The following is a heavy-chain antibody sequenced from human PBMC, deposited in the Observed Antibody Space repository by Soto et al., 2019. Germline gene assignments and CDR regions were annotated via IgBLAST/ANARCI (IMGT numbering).Heavy chain of an antibody. CDR1: GGSISSYY. D-gene: IGHD2-15*01. J-gene: IGHJ4*02. Sequence: SETLSLTCTVSGGSISSYYWSWIRQPPGKGLEWIGYIYYSGSTNYNPSLKSRVTISVDTSKNQFSLKLSSVTAADTAVYYCARAWWGHVEDYWGQGTLVTVSS. V-gene: IGHV4-59*01. CDR2: IYYSGST. CDR3: ARAWWGHVEDY.